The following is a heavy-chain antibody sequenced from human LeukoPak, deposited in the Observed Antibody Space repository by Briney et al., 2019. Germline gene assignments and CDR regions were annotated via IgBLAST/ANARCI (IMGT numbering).Heavy chain of an antibody. CDR2: IYYSGST. D-gene: IGHD3-16*01. Sequence: SETLSFTCTVSGVSISSYYWSWIRQPPGKGLEWIGYIYYSGSTNYNPSLKSRVTISVDTSKNQFSLKLSSVTAADTAVYYCARDYTKSDAFDIWGQGTMVTVSS. CDR1: GVSISSYY. CDR3: ARDYTKSDAFDI. J-gene: IGHJ3*02. V-gene: IGHV4-59*01.